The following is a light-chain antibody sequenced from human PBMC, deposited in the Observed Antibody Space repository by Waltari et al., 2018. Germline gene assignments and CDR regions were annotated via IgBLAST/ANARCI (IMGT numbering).Light chain of an antibody. Sequence: DIQMTQSPSTLCASVGDRVTITCRASQSIINWLAWYQQKPGKAPKLLIYKASGLESGVPSRFSGSGSGTEFTLTISSLQPDDFATYYCQQYNGNFGGGTKVEIK. CDR2: KAS. CDR3: QQYNGN. V-gene: IGKV1-5*03. J-gene: IGKJ4*01. CDR1: QSIINW.